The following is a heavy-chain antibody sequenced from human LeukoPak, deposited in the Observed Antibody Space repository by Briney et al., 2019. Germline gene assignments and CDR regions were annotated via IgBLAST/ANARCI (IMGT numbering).Heavy chain of an antibody. CDR3: VRDISGEKSLDY. V-gene: IGHV3-30*04. CDR1: GFDFGSYV. CDR2: ISHDGSNE. Sequence: GGSLRLSCAASGFDFGSYVMHWVRQAPGKGLEWVAVISHDGSNEYYADSVTGRFTISRDNSKNTLSLQMNSLRAEDTALYYCVRDISGEKSLDYWGQGTLVTVSS. D-gene: IGHD3-10*01. J-gene: IGHJ4*02.